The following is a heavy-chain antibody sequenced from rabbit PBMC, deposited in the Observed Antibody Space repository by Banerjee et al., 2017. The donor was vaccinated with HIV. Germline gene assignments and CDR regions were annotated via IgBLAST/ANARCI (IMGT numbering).Heavy chain of an antibody. CDR3: ARDLAGVIGWNFGL. CDR1: GFDFSSTYY. J-gene: IGHJ4*01. Sequence: QEQLEESGGDLVKPEGSLTLTCTASGFDFSSTYYMCWVRQAPGKGLEWIGCISAGSSGTTYYASWVSGRFTISLDNAQNTVFLQMTSLTAADTATYFCARDLAGVIGWNFGLWGPGTLVTVS. V-gene: IGHV1S45*01. CDR2: ISAGSSGTT. D-gene: IGHD4-1*01.